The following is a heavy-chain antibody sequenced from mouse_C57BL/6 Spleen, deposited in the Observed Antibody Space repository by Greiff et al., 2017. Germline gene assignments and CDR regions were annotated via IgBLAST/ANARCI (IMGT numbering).Heavy chain of an antibody. D-gene: IGHD1-1*01. CDR1: GFTFSNYW. CDR3: ASWGGSSSLDY. Sequence: EVQLVESGGGLVQPGGSMKLSCVASGFTFSNYWMNWVRQSPEKGLEWVAQIRLKSDNYATPYAESVKGRFTISRDDYKSSVYLQMNNLRSEDTGIYYCASWGGSSSLDYWGQGTTLTVSS. J-gene: IGHJ2*01. CDR2: IRLKSDNYAT. V-gene: IGHV6-3*01.